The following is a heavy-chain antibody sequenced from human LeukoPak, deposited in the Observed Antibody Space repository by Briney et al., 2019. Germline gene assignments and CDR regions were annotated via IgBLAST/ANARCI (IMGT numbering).Heavy chain of an antibody. J-gene: IGHJ4*02. CDR2: ISGSGGST. V-gene: IGHV3-23*01. Sequence: PGGSLRLSCAASGFTFDDYAMHWVRQAPGKGLEWVSAISGSGGSTYYADSVKGRFTISRDNSKNTLYLQMNSLRAEDTAVYYCAKDGTKYSLISDYWGQGTLVTVSS. D-gene: IGHD1-26*01. CDR1: GFTFDDYA. CDR3: AKDGTKYSLISDY.